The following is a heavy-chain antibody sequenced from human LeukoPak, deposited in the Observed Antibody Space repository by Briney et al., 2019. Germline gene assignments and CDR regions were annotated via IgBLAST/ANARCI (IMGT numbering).Heavy chain of an antibody. CDR1: GDSISSYY. V-gene: IGHV4-59*12. CDR3: ARSNYYDPGRYAEVDS. D-gene: IGHD3-10*01. J-gene: IGHJ4*02. CDR2: IYYGGST. Sequence: SETLSLTCTVSGDSISSYYWSWIRQPPGKGLEWIGYIYYGGSTNYNPSLRSRVSISVDTSKAQFSLKLISMTAADTAVYYCARSNYYDPGRYAEVDSWGQGKLVIVSS.